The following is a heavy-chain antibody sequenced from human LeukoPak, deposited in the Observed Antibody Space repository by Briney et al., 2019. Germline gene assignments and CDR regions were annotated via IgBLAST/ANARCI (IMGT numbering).Heavy chain of an antibody. CDR1: GGSISSGGYS. V-gene: IGHV4-30-2*01. J-gene: IGHJ4*02. CDR3: ARERANYYDSSGYYSPFDY. CDR2: IYHSGST. D-gene: IGHD3-22*01. Sequence: SQTLSLTCAVSGGSISSGGYSWSWIRQPPGKGLEWIGYIYHSGSTYYNPSLKSRVTISVDTSKNQFSLKLSSVTAADTAVCYCARERANYYDSSGYYSPFDYWGQGTLVTVSS.